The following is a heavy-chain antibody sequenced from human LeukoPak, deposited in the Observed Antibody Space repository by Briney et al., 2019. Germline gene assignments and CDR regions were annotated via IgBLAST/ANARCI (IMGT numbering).Heavy chain of an antibody. V-gene: IGHV4-39*07. Sequence: SSETLSLTCTVSGVSISSTRYYWAWIRQPPGKGLEWIGSIYYSGRTYYNPSLKSRVTTSVDTSKNQFSLKLISVTAADTAVYYCARVVKDILSGSTSGLPDSWGQGTLVTVSS. J-gene: IGHJ4*02. D-gene: IGHD3-9*01. CDR1: GVSISSTRYY. CDR3: ARVVKDILSGSTSGLPDS. CDR2: IYYSGRT.